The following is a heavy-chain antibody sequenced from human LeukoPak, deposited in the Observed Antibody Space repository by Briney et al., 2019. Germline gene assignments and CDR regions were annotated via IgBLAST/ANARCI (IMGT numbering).Heavy chain of an antibody. Sequence: GGSLRLSCAASGFTFSSYGMHWVRQAPGKGLEWVAFIRYDGNNKYYADSVKGRFTISRDNSKNTLYLQMNSLRAEDTAVYYCAKDVDNGDYVVYWGQGTLVTVSS. CDR3: AKDVDNGDYVVY. CDR1: GFTFSSYG. D-gene: IGHD4-17*01. CDR2: IRYDGNNK. V-gene: IGHV3-30*02. J-gene: IGHJ4*02.